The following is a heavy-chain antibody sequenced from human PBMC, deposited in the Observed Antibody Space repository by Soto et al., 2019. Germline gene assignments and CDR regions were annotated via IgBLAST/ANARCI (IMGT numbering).Heavy chain of an antibody. D-gene: IGHD4-17*01. V-gene: IGHV3-30*18. CDR2: ISYDGSNK. CDR1: GFTFSSYG. CDR3: AKVFYGDYLSAAAVRGITCDY. Sequence: QVQLVESGGGVVQPGRSLRLSCAASGFTFSSYGMHWVRQAPGKGLEWVAVISYDGSNKYYADSVKGRFTISRDNSKNTLYLQMNSLRAEDTAVYYCAKVFYGDYLSAAAVRGITCDYWGQGTLVTVSS. J-gene: IGHJ4*02.